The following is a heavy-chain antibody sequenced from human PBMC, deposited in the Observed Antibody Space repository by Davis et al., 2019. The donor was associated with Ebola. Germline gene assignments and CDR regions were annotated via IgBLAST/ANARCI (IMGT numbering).Heavy chain of an antibody. J-gene: IGHJ3*02. V-gene: IGHV1-18*01. CDR2: IIPIFGTA. D-gene: IGHD3-3*01. CDR3: ARDTWAYYDFWRGSGAFDI. CDR1: GYTFITYG. Sequence: ASVKVSCKASGYTFITYGISWVRQAPGQGLEWMGGIIPIFGTANYAQKLQGRVTMTTDTSTSTAYMELRSLRSDDTAVYYCARDTWAYYDFWRGSGAFDIWGQGTMVTVSS.